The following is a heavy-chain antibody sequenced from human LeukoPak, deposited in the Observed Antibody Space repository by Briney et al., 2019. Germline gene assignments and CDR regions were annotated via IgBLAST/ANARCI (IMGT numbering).Heavy chain of an antibody. D-gene: IGHD6-19*01. CDR3: ARDRGAVAGRWFDP. CDR2: IYYSGST. V-gene: IGHV4-59*01. Sequence: SETLSLTCTDSGDSISSYYWSWIRQPPGKGLEWIEYIYYSGSTNYNPSLKSRVTISVDTSKNQFSLKLSSVTAADTAVYYCARDRGAVAGRWFDPWGQGTLVTVSS. J-gene: IGHJ5*02. CDR1: GDSISSYY.